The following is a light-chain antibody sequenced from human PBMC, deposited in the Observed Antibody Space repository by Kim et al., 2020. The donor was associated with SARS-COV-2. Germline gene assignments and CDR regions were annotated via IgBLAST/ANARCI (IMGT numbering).Light chain of an antibody. CDR1: NIGNKS. Sequence: ATGKTARITCGGNNIGNKSVHWYQQKPGQAPVLVIYYDSDRPSGIPERFSGSNSGNTATLTISRVEAGDEADYYCQVWDSSSDHAVFGGGTQLTVL. CDR2: YDS. CDR3: QVWDSSSDHAV. V-gene: IGLV3-21*04. J-gene: IGLJ7*01.